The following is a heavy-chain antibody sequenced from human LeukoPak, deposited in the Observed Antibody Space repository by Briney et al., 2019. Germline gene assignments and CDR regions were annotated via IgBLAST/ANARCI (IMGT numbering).Heavy chain of an antibody. D-gene: IGHD5-12*01. CDR3: ARDHSGYDHAFDI. J-gene: IGHJ3*02. V-gene: IGHV3-53*01. CDR1: GSTVSSNY. CDR2: IYSGGST. Sequence: PGGSLRLSCAASGSTVSSNYMSWVRQAPGQGLEWVSVIYSGGSTYYADSVKGRFTISRDNSKNTLYLQMNSLRVEDTAVYYCARDHSGYDHAFDIWGQGTMVTVSS.